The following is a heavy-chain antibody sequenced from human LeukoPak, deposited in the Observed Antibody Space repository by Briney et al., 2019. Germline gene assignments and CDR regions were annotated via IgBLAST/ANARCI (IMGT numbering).Heavy chain of an antibody. D-gene: IGHD4-11*01. V-gene: IGHV4-34*01. CDR2: INHSGST. J-gene: IGHJ6*03. CDR3: ARRGTTVTTGYYYYMDV. Sequence: SETLSLTCAVYGGSFSGYYWSWIRQPPGKGLEWIGEINHSGSTNYNPSLKSRVTISVDTSKNQFSLKLSSVTAADTAVYYCARRGTTVTTGYYYYMDVWGKGTTVTVSS. CDR1: GGSFSGYY.